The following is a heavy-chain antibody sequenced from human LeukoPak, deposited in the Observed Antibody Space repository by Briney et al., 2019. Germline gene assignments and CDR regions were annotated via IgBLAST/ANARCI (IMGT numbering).Heavy chain of an antibody. CDR3: ARVAVLVPAANADDY. Sequence: GRSLRLSCAASGFTFSSYGMHWVRQAPGKGLEWVAVISYDGSNKYYADSVKGRFTISRDNAKNSLYLQMNSLRAEDTAVYYCARVAVLVPAANADDYWGQGTLVTVSS. CDR2: ISYDGSNK. D-gene: IGHD2-2*01. V-gene: IGHV3-30*03. CDR1: GFTFSSYG. J-gene: IGHJ4*02.